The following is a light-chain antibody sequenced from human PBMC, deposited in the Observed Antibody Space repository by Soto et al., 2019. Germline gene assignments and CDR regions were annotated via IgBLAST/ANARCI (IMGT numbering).Light chain of an antibody. CDR1: QSVSSK. CDR3: QQYSNWPPYT. V-gene: IGKV3-15*01. Sequence: EIVMTQSPATLSVSPGERATLSCRASQSVSSKLAWYQQKPGQAPRLLIYAASTRATGIPARFSGSGSGTEFTLTITSLQSEDFAVYYCQQYSNWPPYTFGQGTKPEIK. J-gene: IGKJ2*01. CDR2: AAS.